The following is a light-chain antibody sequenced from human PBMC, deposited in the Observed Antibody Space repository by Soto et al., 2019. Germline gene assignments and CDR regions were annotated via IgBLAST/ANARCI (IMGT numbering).Light chain of an antibody. CDR1: QTVAFTQ. V-gene: IGKV3D-20*01. CDR3: QAYGRSPDI. CDR2: SES. J-gene: IGKJ2*01. Sequence: EIVLTQTPATLSLSPGERATLSCGASQTVAFTQVAWYQQRPGLAPRLLIYSESNRATGIPDRFAASGSGTDFTLTINSLEPEDSAIYYFQAYGRSPDIFGQGTKVPIK.